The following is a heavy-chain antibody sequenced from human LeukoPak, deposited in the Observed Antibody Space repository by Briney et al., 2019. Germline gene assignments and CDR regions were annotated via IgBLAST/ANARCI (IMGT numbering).Heavy chain of an antibody. J-gene: IGHJ4*02. V-gene: IGHV4-59*08. CDR3: ARIDRAVAGTIDY. D-gene: IGHD6-19*01. CDR2: IYYSGST. Sequence: AESLSLTCTVSGCSISSYFRSWIRQPPGKGLEWIGYIYYSGSTNYNPSLKSRVTMSVDTSKNQFSLKLSSVTAADTAVYYCARIDRAVAGTIDYWGQGTLVTVSS. CDR1: GCSISSYF.